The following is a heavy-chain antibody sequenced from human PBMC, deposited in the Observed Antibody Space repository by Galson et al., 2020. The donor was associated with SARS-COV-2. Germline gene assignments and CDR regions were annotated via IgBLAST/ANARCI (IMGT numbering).Heavy chain of an antibody. CDR1: GGSIGSYY. J-gene: IGHJ5*02. Sequence: SETLSLTCTVSGGSIGSYYWSWIRQPAGKGLEWIGRIYTSGRTDYNPSLKSRLTMSVDTTNKQFSLKLRSVTAADTAVYYCARDECGGGSCYSSDWFGPWGQGTLVTVSS. D-gene: IGHD2-15*01. CDR2: IYTSGRT. CDR3: ARDECGGGSCYSSDWFGP. V-gene: IGHV4-4*07.